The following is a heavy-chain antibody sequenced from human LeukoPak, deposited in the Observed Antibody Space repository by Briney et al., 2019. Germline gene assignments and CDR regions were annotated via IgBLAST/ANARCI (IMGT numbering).Heavy chain of an antibody. V-gene: IGHV6-1*01. D-gene: IGHD6-6*01. CDR2: TYYRSKWYN. CDR1: GDSVSSNSAA. CDR3: ARVDRIAARPFDY. J-gene: IGHJ4*02. Sequence: SQTLSLTCAISGDSVSSNSAAWNWIRQSPSRGLEWLGRTYYRSKWYNDYAVSVKSRITINADTSKNQFSLQLSSVTREDAAVYYCARVDRIAARPFDYWGQGTLVTVSS.